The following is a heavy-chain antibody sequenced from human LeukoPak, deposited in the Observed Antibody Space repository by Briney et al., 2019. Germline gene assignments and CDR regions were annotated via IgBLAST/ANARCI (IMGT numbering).Heavy chain of an antibody. CDR1: GGSISSYY. J-gene: IGHJ4*02. Sequence: PSENLSLTCTVSGGSISSYYWSWIRQPPGKGLEWIGYIYYSGSTNYNPSLKSRVTISVDTSKNQFSLKLSSVTAADTAVYYCARYYCSSTSCFPRIFDYWGQGTLVTVSS. V-gene: IGHV4-59*01. CDR2: IYYSGST. D-gene: IGHD2-2*01. CDR3: ARYYCSSTSCFPRIFDY.